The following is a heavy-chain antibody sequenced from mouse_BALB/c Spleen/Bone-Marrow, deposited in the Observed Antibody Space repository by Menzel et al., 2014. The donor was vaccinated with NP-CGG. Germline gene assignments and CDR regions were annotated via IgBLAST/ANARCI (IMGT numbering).Heavy chain of an antibody. CDR1: GFTFSSYA. CDR2: ISSGGSYT. Sequence: EVMLVESGGGLVKPGGSLKLSCAASGFTFSSYAMSWVRQSPEKRLEWVAEISSGGSYTYYPDTVTGRFTISRDNAKNTLYLEMSSLRSEDTAMYYCARERYDGQMDYWGQGTSVTVSS. J-gene: IGHJ4*01. CDR3: ARERYDGQMDY. V-gene: IGHV5-9-4*01. D-gene: IGHD2-12*01.